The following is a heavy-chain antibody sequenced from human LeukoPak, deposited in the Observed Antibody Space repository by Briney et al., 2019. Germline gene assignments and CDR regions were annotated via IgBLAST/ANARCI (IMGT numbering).Heavy chain of an antibody. CDR2: IYYSGST. CDR1: GGSISSSSYY. CDR3: ARHPRAVWGSYRYSFDY. Sequence: SETLSLTCTVSGGSISSSSYYWGWIRQPPGTGLEWIGSIYYSGSTYYNPSLKSRVTISVDTSKNQFSLKLSSVTAADTAVYYRARHPRAVWGSYRYSFDYWGQGTLVTVSS. V-gene: IGHV4-39*01. J-gene: IGHJ4*02. D-gene: IGHD3-16*02.